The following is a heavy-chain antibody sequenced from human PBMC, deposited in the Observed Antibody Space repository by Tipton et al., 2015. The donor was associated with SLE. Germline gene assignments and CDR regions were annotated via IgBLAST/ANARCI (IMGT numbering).Heavy chain of an antibody. J-gene: IGHJ5*02. Sequence: SLRLSCAASGFTFSSYSMKWVRQAPGKGLEWVSIIYSGGSTYYADSVKGRFTISRDNSKNTLYLQMESLRAEDTAVYYCAKEGYRNVWFDPWGQGTLVTVSS. CDR1: GFTFSSYS. D-gene: IGHD1-1*01. CDR2: IYSGGST. V-gene: IGHV3-53*05. CDR3: AKEGYRNVWFDP.